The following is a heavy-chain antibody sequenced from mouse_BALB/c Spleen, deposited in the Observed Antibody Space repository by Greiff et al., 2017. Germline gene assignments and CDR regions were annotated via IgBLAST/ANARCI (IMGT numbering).Heavy chain of an antibody. V-gene: IGHV5-12-2*01. Sequence: EVMLVESGGGLVQPGGSLKLSCAASGFTFSSYTMSWVRQTPEKRLEWVAYISNGGGSTYYPDTVKGRFTISRDNAKNTLYLQMSSLKSEDTAMYYCARHHYGNCFDYWGQGTTLTVSS. CDR3: ARHHYGNCFDY. J-gene: IGHJ2*01. CDR2: ISNGGGST. D-gene: IGHD2-1*01. CDR1: GFTFSSYT.